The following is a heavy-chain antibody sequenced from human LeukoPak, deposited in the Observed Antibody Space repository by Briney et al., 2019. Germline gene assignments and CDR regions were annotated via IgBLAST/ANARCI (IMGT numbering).Heavy chain of an antibody. CDR2: INSDGSST. J-gene: IGHJ4*02. D-gene: IGHD6-19*01. CDR3: ARRQGYSSGWYYFDY. V-gene: IGHV3-74*01. CDR1: GFTFSSYW. Sequence: PGGSLRLSCAASGFTFSSYWMHWVRQAPGKGLVWVSRINSDGSSTSYADSVKGRFTISRDNAKNTLYLQMNGLRAEDTAVYYCARRQGYSSGWYYFDYWGQGTLVTVSS.